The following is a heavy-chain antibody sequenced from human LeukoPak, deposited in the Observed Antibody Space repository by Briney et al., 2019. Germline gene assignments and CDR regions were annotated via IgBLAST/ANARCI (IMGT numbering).Heavy chain of an antibody. V-gene: IGHV4-30-4*08. J-gene: IGHJ4*02. CDR2: IYYSGST. CDR1: GGSISSGDYY. Sequence: SETLSLTCTVSGGSISSGDYYWSWIRQPPGKGLEWIGYIYYSGSTYYNPSLKGRVTISVDTSKNQFSLKLSSVTAADTAVYYCVSSIFGVVNFDYWGQGTLVTVSS. CDR3: VSSIFGVVNFDY. D-gene: IGHD3-3*01.